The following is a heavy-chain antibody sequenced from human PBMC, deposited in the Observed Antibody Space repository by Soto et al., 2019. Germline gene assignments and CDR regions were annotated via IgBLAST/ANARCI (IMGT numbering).Heavy chain of an antibody. Sequence: QVQLVESGGGVVQPGRSLRLSCAASGFTFSNYGMHWVRQAPGKGLEWVALISSDGSNKYYADSVKGRFTISRDNSKNTLYLQMNSLRAEDTAVYYCAKDGYIYGSADFWGQGTQVTVSS. V-gene: IGHV3-30*18. CDR2: ISSDGSNK. CDR1: GFTFSNYG. D-gene: IGHD5-18*01. CDR3: AKDGYIYGSADF. J-gene: IGHJ4*02.